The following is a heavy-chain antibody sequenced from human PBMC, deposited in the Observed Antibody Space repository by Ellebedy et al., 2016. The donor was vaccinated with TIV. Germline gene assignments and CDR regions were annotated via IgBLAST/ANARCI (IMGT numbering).Heavy chain of an antibody. J-gene: IGHJ4*02. Sequence: MPGGSLRLSCTVSGGSISSSSYSWGWIRPPPGKGLEWIGSIYHSGSTYYNSSLKTRVTISLDTSKNQFSLKLSSVTAADTAVYYCARDADWKYDYWGQGILVTVSS. V-gene: IGHV4-39*07. CDR3: ARDADWKYDY. D-gene: IGHD1-1*01. CDR2: IYHSGST. CDR1: GGSISSSSYS.